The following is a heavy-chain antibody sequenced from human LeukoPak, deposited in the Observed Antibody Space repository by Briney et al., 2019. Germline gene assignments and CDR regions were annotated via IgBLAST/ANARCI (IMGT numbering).Heavy chain of an antibody. CDR3: ASPGITGTKCFDY. J-gene: IGHJ4*02. Sequence: GGSLRLSCAASGSTFSSYAMSWVRQAPGKGLEWVSAISGSGGSTYYADSVKGRFTISRDNSKNTLYLQMNSLRAEDTAVYYCASPGITGTKCFDYWGQGTLVTVSS. CDR2: ISGSGGST. CDR1: GSTFSSYA. D-gene: IGHD1-7*01. V-gene: IGHV3-23*01.